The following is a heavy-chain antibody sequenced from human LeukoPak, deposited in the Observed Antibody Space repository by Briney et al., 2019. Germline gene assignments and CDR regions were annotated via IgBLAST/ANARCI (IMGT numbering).Heavy chain of an antibody. CDR3: TRRCKDAYTLYCFDY. V-gene: IGHV4-59*01. Sequence: SETLSLTCTVSGXSINSYYWSWIRQPPGKGLEWIGHMYYSGGTNYNPSLKSRVTISVDTSKNQFSLKLSSVTAADTAVYYCTRRCKDAYTLYCFDYWGQGTLVTVSS. CDR2: MYYSGGT. D-gene: IGHD5-24*01. CDR1: GXSINSYY. J-gene: IGHJ4*02.